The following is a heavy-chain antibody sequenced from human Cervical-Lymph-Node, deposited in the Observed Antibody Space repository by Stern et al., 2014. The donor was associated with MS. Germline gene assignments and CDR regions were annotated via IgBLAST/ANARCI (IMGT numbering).Heavy chain of an antibody. CDR3: ARVSDYYGSGIWFDP. CDR2: IYYSGST. CDR1: GGSISSGGYY. D-gene: IGHD3-10*01. Sequence: QLQLQESGPGLVKPSQTLSLTCTVSGGSISSGGYYWSWIRQHPGKGLEWIGYIYYSGSTYYNPSLKSRVTISVDTSKNQFSLKLSSVTAADTAVYYCARVSDYYGSGIWFDPWGQGTLVNVSS. J-gene: IGHJ5*02. V-gene: IGHV4-31*03.